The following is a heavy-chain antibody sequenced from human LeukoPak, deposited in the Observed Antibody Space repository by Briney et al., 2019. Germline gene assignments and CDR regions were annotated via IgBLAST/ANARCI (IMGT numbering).Heavy chain of an antibody. CDR2: INTNTGNP. V-gene: IGHV7-4-1*02. J-gene: IGHJ4*02. D-gene: IGHD3-16*01. CDR1: GYTFTSYA. Sequence: ASVKVSCKASGYTFTSYAMNWVRQAPGQGLEWMGWINTNTGNPTYAQGFTGRFVFSLDTSVTTAYLQITSLEAEDTALYFCARDGIQTGGVHYDFWGQGTLVTVSS. CDR3: ARDGIQTGGVHYDF.